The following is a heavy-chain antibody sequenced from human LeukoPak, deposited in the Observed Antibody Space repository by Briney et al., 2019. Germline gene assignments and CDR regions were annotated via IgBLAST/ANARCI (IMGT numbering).Heavy chain of an antibody. Sequence: GGSLRLSCAASRFTFTNYWMSWVRQAPGNGLEWVANIKQYGGEKYYADSVKGRFTMSRDNDRNSLYLQMNRLRAEETDVYSCVTALKFFDWYYFEYWGQGTLLTVSS. J-gene: IGHJ4*02. D-gene: IGHD3/OR15-3a*01. V-gene: IGHV3-7*01. CDR1: RFTFTNYW. CDR3: VTALKFFDWYYFEY. CDR2: IKQYGGEK.